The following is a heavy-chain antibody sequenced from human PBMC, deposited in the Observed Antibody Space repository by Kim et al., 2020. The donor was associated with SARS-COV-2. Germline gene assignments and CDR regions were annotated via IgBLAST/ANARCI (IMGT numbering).Heavy chain of an antibody. CDR2: VNPSRGST. CDR3: ARDRGYGDYEFDF. CDR1: GYTFTSYY. Sequence: ASVKVSCKASGYTFTSYYMDWVRQAPGQGLEWVGVVNPSRGSTNYAQKFQGRVTMTSDTSTSTVYIELSSLRSDDTAVFYCARDRGYGDYEFDFWGQGTLVTVSS. J-gene: IGHJ4*02. D-gene: IGHD4-17*01. V-gene: IGHV1-46*01.